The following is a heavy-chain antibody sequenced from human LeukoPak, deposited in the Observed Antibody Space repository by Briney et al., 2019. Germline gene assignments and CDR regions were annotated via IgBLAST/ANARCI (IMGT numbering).Heavy chain of an antibody. D-gene: IGHD3-9*01. CDR3: ARGRDDILTGYFGTDNWFDP. V-gene: IGHV4-34*01. Sequence: PSETLSLTCAVYGGSFSGYYWSWIRQPPGKGLEWIGEINHSGSTNYNPSLKSRVTISVDTSKSQFSLKLSSVTAADTAVYYCARGRDDILTGYFGTDNWFDPWGQGTLVTVSS. CDR1: GGSFSGYY. J-gene: IGHJ5*02. CDR2: INHSGST.